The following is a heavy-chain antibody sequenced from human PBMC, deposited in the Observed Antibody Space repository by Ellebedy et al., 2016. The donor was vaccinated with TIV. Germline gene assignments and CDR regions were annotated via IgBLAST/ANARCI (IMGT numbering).Heavy chain of an antibody. CDR1: GYSFTSYW. Sequence: GESLKISXKGSGYSFTSYWIGWVRQMPGKGLEWMGIIYPGDSDTRYSPSFQGQVTISADKSISTAYLQWSSLKASDTAMYYCARGYCSGGSCYPGWFDPWGQGTLVTVSS. J-gene: IGHJ5*02. V-gene: IGHV5-51*01. D-gene: IGHD2-15*01. CDR2: IYPGDSDT. CDR3: ARGYCSGGSCYPGWFDP.